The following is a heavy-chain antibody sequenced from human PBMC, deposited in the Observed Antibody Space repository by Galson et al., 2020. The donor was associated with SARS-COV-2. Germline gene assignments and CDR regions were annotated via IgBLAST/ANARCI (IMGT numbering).Heavy chain of an antibody. D-gene: IGHD3-3*01. V-gene: IGHV1-18*01. J-gene: IGHJ6*02. Sequence: GESLKISCKASGYTFTSYGISWVRQAPGQGLEWMGWISAYNGNTNYAQKLQGRVTMTTDTSTSTAYMELRSLRSDDTAVYYCARTRKEYYDFWSGPSLYYYYYYGMDVWGQGTTVTVSS. CDR1: GYTFTSYG. CDR2: ISAYNGNT. CDR3: ARTRKEYYDFWSGPSLYYYYYYGMDV.